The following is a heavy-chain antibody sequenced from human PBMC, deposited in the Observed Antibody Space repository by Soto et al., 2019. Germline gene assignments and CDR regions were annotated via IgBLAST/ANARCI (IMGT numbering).Heavy chain of an antibody. CDR1: GGPLSGYY. Sequence: ASETLSLTCAVYGGPLSGYYWIWIRQSPGKGLEWIGEINHNGITNSSPSLKSRVTISIDTSKSQFSLNLNSVTAADTAVYYCAREGVVPAGPIYYFDYWGQGALVTVSS. CDR2: INHNGIT. D-gene: IGHD2-15*01. V-gene: IGHV4-34*01. J-gene: IGHJ4*02. CDR3: AREGVVPAGPIYYFDY.